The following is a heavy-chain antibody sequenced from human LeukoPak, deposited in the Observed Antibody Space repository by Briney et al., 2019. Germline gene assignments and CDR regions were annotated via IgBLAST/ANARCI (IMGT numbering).Heavy chain of an antibody. D-gene: IGHD6-19*01. CDR3: ARGTIKYSSGWYTSHWFDP. CDR2: IYTSGST. CDR1: GGSISSYY. V-gene: IGHV4-4*07. Sequence: SETLSLTCTVSGGSISSYYWSWIRQPAGKGLEWIGRIYTSGSTNYNPSLKSRVTMSVDTSKNQFSLKLSSVTAADTAVYYCARGTIKYSSGWYTSHWFDPWGQGTLVTVSS. J-gene: IGHJ5*02.